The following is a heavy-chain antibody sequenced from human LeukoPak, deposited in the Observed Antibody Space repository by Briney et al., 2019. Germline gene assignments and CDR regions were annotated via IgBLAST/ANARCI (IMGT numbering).Heavy chain of an antibody. CDR3: ARDCGGGSCTDYYYYGMDV. Sequence: ASVKVSCKASGYTFTSYGISWVRQAPGQGLEWMGWISAYNGNTNYAQKLQGRVTMTTDTSTSTAYMELRSLRSDDTAVYYCARDCGGGSCTDYYYYGMDVWGQGTTVTVSS. CDR2: ISAYNGNT. V-gene: IGHV1-18*01. CDR1: GYTFTSYG. D-gene: IGHD2-15*01. J-gene: IGHJ6*02.